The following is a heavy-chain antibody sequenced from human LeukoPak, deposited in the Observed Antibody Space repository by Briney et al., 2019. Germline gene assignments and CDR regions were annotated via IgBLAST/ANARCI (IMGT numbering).Heavy chain of an antibody. CDR3: ARSDFYGSGSYGYYFYMDV. J-gene: IGHJ6*03. CDR2: ISAYNGNT. V-gene: IGHV1-18*01. CDR1: GYSFSSYS. Sequence: ASVKVSCKASGYSFSSYSINWVRQAPGQGLEWMGRISAYNGNTNYAQKLQGRVTMTTDTSTSTAHMELRSLTSDDTAMYYCARSDFYGSGSYGYYFYMDVWGKGTTVTVSS. D-gene: IGHD3-10*01.